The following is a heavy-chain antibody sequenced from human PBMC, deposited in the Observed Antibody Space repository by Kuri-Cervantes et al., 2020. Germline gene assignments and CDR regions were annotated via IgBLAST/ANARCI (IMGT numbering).Heavy chain of an antibody. CDR2: LYNAGTT. J-gene: IGHJ3*02. V-gene: IGHV3-53*01. CDR1: GFPVSSDY. D-gene: IGHD3-10*01. Sequence: GGPLRLSCAVSGFPVSSDYMTWVRQAPGKGLQWVSLLYNAGTTIYADSVKGRFTISRGDSKNTLYLHMNSLRVEDTAIYYCAKYPTGIYAFTIWGQGTLVTVSS. CDR3: AKYPTGIYAFTI.